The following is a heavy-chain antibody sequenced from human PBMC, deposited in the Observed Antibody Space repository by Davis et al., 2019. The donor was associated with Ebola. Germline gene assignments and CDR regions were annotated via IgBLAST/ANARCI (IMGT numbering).Heavy chain of an antibody. CDR3: ARVSVPAALVPIDYYAMDV. CDR1: GFTFNSYR. J-gene: IGHJ6*02. D-gene: IGHD2-2*01. CDR2: IKVDGSEK. V-gene: IGHV3-7*03. Sequence: GESLKTSCAASGFTFNSYRMSWVRQAPGEGLQWVANIKVDGSEKYYVDSVKGRFTISRDNAKNSLFLQMNSLRAEDTAVYYCARVSVPAALVPIDYYAMDVWGQGTTVTVSS.